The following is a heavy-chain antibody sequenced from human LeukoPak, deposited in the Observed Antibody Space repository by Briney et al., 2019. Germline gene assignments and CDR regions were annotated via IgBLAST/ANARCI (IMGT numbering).Heavy chain of an antibody. J-gene: IGHJ6*02. D-gene: IGHD4-17*01. CDR1: GGTFSSYT. CDR3: ARGTTAYGMDV. V-gene: IGHV1-69*02. CDR2: IIPILGIA. Sequence: GASVKVSCKASGGTFSSYTISWVRQAPGQGLEWMGRIIPILGIANYAQKFQGRVTITADKSTSTAYMELSSLRSEDTAVYCCARGTTAYGMDVWGQGTTVTVSS.